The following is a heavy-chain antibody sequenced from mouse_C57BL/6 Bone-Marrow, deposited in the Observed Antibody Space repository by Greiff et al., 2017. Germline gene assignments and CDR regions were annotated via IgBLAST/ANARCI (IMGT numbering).Heavy chain of an antibody. D-gene: IGHD2-3*01. Sequence: EVNLVESGGGLVKPGGSLKLSCAASGFTFSSYAMSWVRQTPEKRLEWVATISDGGSYTYYPDNVKGRFTISRDNAKNNLYLQMSHLKSEDTAMYYCARDYDGASFAYWGQGTLVTVSA. CDR2: ISDGGSYT. CDR3: ARDYDGASFAY. CDR1: GFTFSSYA. J-gene: IGHJ3*01. V-gene: IGHV5-4*01.